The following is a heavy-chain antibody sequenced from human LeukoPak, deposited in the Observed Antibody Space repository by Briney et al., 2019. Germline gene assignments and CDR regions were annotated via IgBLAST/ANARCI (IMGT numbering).Heavy chain of an antibody. V-gene: IGHV3-53*01. Sequence: GGSLRLSCAASGFSFSGYWMNWVRQAPGKGLEWVSLIYSAGGTYYADSVKGRFTISRDNSKNTVYLQMNSLRAEDTAVYYCAREKSLWGQGTLVTVSS. CDR3: AREKSL. CDR2: IYSAGGT. CDR1: GFSFSGYW. J-gene: IGHJ4*02.